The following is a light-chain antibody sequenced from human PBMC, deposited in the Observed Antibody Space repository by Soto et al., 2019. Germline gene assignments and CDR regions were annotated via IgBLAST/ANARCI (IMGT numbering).Light chain of an antibody. V-gene: IGKV3-20*01. CDR1: ETISRSY. CDR3: QQFVESPYT. J-gene: IGKJ2*01. Sequence: EIVLTQSPGTLSLSPGQRATLSCRASETISRSYVAWYQQTPGQAPRLLIYDASRRATGTPDRFSGSGSGTDFSLTITRLAPEDFVVYYCQQFVESPYTFGQGTKLEIK. CDR2: DAS.